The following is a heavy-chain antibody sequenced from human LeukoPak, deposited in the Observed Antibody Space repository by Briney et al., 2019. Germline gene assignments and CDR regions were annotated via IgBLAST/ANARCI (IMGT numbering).Heavy chain of an antibody. CDR1: GYTFTSYY. V-gene: IGHV1-46*01. J-gene: IGHJ4*02. CDR2: INPSGGST. Sequence: ASVKVSCKASGYTFTSYYMHWARQAPGQGLEWMGIINPSGGSTSYAQKFQGRVTMTRDTSTSTVYMELSSLRSEDTAVYYCARAYSTVTTTDYWGQGTLVTVSS. CDR3: ARAYSTVTTTDY. D-gene: IGHD4-17*01.